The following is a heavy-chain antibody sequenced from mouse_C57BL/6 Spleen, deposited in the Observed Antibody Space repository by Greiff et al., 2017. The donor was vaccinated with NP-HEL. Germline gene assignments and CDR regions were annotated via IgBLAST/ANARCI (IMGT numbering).Heavy chain of an antibody. V-gene: IGHV1-54*01. CDR3: ARGGGYSYAMDY. D-gene: IGHD2-3*01. J-gene: IGHJ4*01. CDR2: INPGSGGT. Sequence: QVQLKQSGAELVRPGTSVKVSCKASGYAFTNYLLEWVKQRPGPGLEWIGVINPGSGGTNYNEKFKGKATLTADKSSSTAYMQLSSLTSEDSAVYFCARGGGYSYAMDYWGQGTSVTVSS. CDR1: GYAFTNYL.